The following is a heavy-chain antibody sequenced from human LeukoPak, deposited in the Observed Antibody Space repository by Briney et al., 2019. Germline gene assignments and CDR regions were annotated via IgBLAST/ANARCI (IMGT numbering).Heavy chain of an antibody. CDR2: VDPEDGET. J-gene: IGHJ4*02. V-gene: IGHV1-69-2*01. Sequence: GASVKVSCKASGYTFTDYYMHWVQQAPGKGLEWMGRVDPEDGETIYAEKFQGRVTITADTSTDTAYMELSSLRSEDTAVYYCARESSTNSSSWYYESFDYWGQGTLVTVSS. CDR1: GYTFTDYY. CDR3: ARESSTNSSSWYYESFDY. D-gene: IGHD6-13*01.